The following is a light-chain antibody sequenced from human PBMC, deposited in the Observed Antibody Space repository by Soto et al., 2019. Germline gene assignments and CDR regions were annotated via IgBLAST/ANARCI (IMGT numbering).Light chain of an antibody. V-gene: IGKV3-20*01. Sequence: EIFLTQSPFTLSLSPVAIATLSCRASQSVSSSYLAWYQQKPGQAPRLLIYGASSRATGIPDRFSGSGSGTDFTLTISRLEPEDFAVYYCQQYGSSPRTFGQGTKVDIK. CDR1: QSVSSSY. J-gene: IGKJ1*01. CDR2: GAS. CDR3: QQYGSSPRT.